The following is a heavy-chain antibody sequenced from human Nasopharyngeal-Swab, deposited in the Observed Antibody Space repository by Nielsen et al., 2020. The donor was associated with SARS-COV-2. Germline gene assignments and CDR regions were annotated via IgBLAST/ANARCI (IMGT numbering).Heavy chain of an antibody. D-gene: IGHD3-10*01. V-gene: IGHV3-21*01. CDR2: ISSSGDYI. CDR3: ARGSSVHAFDV. CDR1: GFTFNMYT. J-gene: IGHJ3*01. Sequence: GESLKISCAASGFTFNMYTINWVRQAPGKGLEWVSAISSSGDYIYYAASVKGRFTVSRDNSKNTLFLEMDSLRVEDTAVYYCARGSSVHAFDVWGQGTEVTVSS.